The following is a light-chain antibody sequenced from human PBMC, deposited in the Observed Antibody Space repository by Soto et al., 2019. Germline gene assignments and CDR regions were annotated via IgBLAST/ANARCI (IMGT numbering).Light chain of an antibody. CDR1: QNVFYSSNNANY. CDR3: QQYNTALSYT. Sequence: DIVMTKYPESMAVSLGESATIHCKSSQNVFYSSNNANYLAWYQQKPVRPPKRLTYWASSPQSGVPDRFSGSGSRTYFTLTISNQHAEEVAVYFCQQYNTALSYTFGQGTRLEIK. J-gene: IGKJ2*01. CDR2: WAS. V-gene: IGKV4-1*01.